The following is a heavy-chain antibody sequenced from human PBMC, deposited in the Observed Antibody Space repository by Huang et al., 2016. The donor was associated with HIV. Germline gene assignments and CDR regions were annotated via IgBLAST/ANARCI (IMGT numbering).Heavy chain of an antibody. CDR2: NSAYKGNT. CDR1: GYTFTSYG. CDR3: ARARGYYYYGMDV. V-gene: IGHV1-18*04. J-gene: IGHJ6*02. Sequence: QVQLVQSGAEVKKPGASVKVPFKASGYTFTSYGISWGRQAPGQGLEWMGWNSAYKGNTNYARKLQVRVTRTTDTSTSTAYMELRSLRSDDTAVYYCARARGYYYYGMDVWGQGTTVTVSS.